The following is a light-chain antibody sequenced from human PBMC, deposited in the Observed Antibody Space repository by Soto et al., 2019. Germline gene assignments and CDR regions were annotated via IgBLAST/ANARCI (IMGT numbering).Light chain of an antibody. CDR1: SSNIGSNP. CDR2: SNI. V-gene: IGLV1-44*01. CDR3: AAWDSSLNAHLL. Sequence: QSVLTQPPSASGTPGQRVTISCSGSSSNIGSNPVNWYQQLPGTAPKLLIYSNIQRPSGVPDRFSGSKSGTSASLAISALQSEDEADYYCAAWDSSLNAHLLFGGGTKLTVL. J-gene: IGLJ2*01.